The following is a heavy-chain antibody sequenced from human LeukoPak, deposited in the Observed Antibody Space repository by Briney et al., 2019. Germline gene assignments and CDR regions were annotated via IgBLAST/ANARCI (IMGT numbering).Heavy chain of an antibody. CDR2: FSGGGGSA. CDR1: GFTFSNYA. Sequence: PGASLRLSCAASGFTFSNYAMSWVRQAPGKGVEWVSAFSGGGGSAYYADSVKGRFTISRDNSKNTLYLQMNSLRADDTALYYCAKDLGYCGGDCYSGFDYWGQGTLVTVSS. V-gene: IGHV3-23*01. CDR3: AKDLGYCGGDCYSGFDY. J-gene: IGHJ4*02. D-gene: IGHD2-21*02.